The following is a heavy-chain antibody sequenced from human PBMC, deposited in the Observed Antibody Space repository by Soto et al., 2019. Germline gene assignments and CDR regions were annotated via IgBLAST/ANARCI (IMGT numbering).Heavy chain of an antibody. D-gene: IGHD2-21*02. J-gene: IGHJ6*02. CDR2: VTANGGST. CDR3: ASLGVGDWANYYYYYGMDV. Sequence: EVQLLESGGGFVQPGGSLRLSCAATGFTFSVYAMTWVRQAPGKGLEWVSAVTANGGSTYSADSEKGRFTISRDNSKNTLFLQMNSLRAEDTAVYYCASLGVGDWANYYYYYGMDVWGQGTTVTVSS. CDR1: GFTFSVYA. V-gene: IGHV3-23*01.